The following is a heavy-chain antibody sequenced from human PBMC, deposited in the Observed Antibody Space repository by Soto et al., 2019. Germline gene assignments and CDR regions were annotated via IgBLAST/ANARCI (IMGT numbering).Heavy chain of an antibody. CDR3: ARDFGLWSNWFDH. V-gene: IGHV1-2*02. J-gene: IGHJ5*02. D-gene: IGHD5-18*01. Sequence: XSVKVSCKASGYTFTGYYMHWVRQAPGQGLEWMGWINPNSGGTNYAQKFQGRVTMTRDTSISTAYMELSRLRSDDTAVYYCARDFGLWSNWFDHWGQGTLVTVSS. CDR2: INPNSGGT. CDR1: GYTFTGYY.